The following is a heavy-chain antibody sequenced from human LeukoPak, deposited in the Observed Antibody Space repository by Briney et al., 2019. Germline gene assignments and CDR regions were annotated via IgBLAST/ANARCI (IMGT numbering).Heavy chain of an antibody. CDR1: GGSFSGYY. Sequence: PSETLSLTCAVYGGSFSGYYWSWIRQPPGKGLEWIGEINHSGSTNYNPSLKSRVTISVDTSKNQFSLKLSSVTAADTAVYYCARGVYDILTQDPIYYYYYMDVWGKGTTVTISS. CDR2: INHSGST. D-gene: IGHD3-9*01. CDR3: ARGVYDILTQDPIYYYYYMDV. J-gene: IGHJ6*03. V-gene: IGHV4-34*01.